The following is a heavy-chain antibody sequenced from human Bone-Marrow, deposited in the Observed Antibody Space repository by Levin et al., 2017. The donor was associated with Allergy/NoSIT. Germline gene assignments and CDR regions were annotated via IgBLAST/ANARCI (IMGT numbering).Heavy chain of an antibody. D-gene: IGHD5-18*01. J-gene: IGHJ4*02. CDR3: ARDLSMSDTLVENYFDY. CDR2: ISYDGSNK. Sequence: GGSLRLSCAASGFTFSSYAMHWVRQAPGKGLEWVAVISYDGSNKYYADSVKGRFTISRDNSKNTLYLQMNSLRAEDTAVYYCARDLSMSDTLVENYFDYWGQGTLVTVSS. CDR1: GFTFSSYA. V-gene: IGHV3-30-3*01.